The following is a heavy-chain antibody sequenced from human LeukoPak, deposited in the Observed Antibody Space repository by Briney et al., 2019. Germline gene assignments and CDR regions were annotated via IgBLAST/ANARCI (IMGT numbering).Heavy chain of an antibody. CDR2: ISGSGGST. V-gene: IGHV3-23*01. CDR3: AKASAASYYYGMDV. CDR1: GFTFSSYA. J-gene: IGHJ6*02. D-gene: IGHD2-2*01. Sequence: GGSLRLSCAVSGFTFSSYAMSWVRQAPGKGLEWVSAISGSGGSTYYADSVKGRFTISRDNSKNTLYLQMNSLRAEDTAVYYCAKASAASYYYGMDVWGQGTTVTVSS.